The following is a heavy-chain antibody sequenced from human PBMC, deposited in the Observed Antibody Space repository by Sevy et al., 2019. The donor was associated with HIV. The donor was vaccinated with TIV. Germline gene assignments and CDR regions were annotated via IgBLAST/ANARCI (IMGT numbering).Heavy chain of an antibody. D-gene: IGHD3-22*01. J-gene: IGHJ4*02. CDR3: ARAQQVTMLVVIGGLYFDF. CDR1: GFTFSSYC. CDR2: IKLDMSEK. V-gene: IGHV3-7*01. Sequence: GGSLRLSCAASGFTFSSYCMTWVRQAPGKGLEWVANIKLDMSEKYYADSVKGRFTISRDNARNSLYLQMESLRAEDTAVYYCARAQQVTMLVVIGGLYFDFWGQGTLVTVSS.